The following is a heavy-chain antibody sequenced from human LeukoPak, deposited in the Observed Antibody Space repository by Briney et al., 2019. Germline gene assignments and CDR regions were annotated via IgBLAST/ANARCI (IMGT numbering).Heavy chain of an antibody. CDR2: ISSSSSYT. CDR1: GFTFSDYY. D-gene: IGHD2-2*01. V-gene: IGHV3-11*06. CDR3: ARDLVVVPAARSYYYYGMDV. J-gene: IGHJ6*04. Sequence: PGGSPRLSCAASGFTFSDYYMSWIRQAPGKGLEWVSYISSSSSYTNYADSVKGRFTISRDNAKNSLYLQMNSLRAEDTAVYYCARDLVVVPAARSYYYYGMDVWGKGTTVTVSS.